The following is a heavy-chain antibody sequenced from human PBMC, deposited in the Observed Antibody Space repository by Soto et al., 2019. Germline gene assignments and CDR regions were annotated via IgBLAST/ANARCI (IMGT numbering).Heavy chain of an antibody. J-gene: IGHJ6*02. CDR1: GFTFSSYG. Sequence: GGSLRLSCAASGFTFSSYGMHWVRQAPGKGLEWVAVISYDGSNKYYADSVKGRFTISRDNSKNTLYLQMNSLRAEDTAVYYCAKDRNRMVVKFYYYYGMDVWGQGTTVTVSS. D-gene: IGHD2-15*01. V-gene: IGHV3-30*18. CDR2: ISYDGSNK. CDR3: AKDRNRMVVKFYYYYGMDV.